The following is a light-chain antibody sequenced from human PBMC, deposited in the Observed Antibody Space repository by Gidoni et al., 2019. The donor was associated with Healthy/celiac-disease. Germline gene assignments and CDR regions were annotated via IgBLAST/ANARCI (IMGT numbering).Light chain of an antibody. CDR1: QSVSSN. Sequence: EIVMTQSPATLSVSPGETATISSRASQSVSSNLAWYQQKPGQAPRLLIYGASTRATGIPARFSGSGSGTEFTLTISSLQSEDFAVYYCQQYNNWPRTFGQGTKVEIK. J-gene: IGKJ1*01. CDR2: GAS. CDR3: QQYNNWPRT. V-gene: IGKV3-15*01.